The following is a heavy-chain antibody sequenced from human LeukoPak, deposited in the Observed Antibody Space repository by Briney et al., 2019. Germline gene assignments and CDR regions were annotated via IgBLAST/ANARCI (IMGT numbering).Heavy chain of an antibody. D-gene: IGHD6-13*01. CDR1: GYTLTNYD. CDR3: ARGRWGAAVGSWFDP. J-gene: IGHJ5*02. V-gene: IGHV1-8*01. Sequence: ASVKVSCKASGYTLTNYDINWVRQATGQGLEWMGWMNPNSGNTGYAQKFQGRVTMTRNTSISTAYMELSSLRSEDTAVYYCARGRWGAAVGSWFDPWGQGTLVTVSS. CDR2: MNPNSGNT.